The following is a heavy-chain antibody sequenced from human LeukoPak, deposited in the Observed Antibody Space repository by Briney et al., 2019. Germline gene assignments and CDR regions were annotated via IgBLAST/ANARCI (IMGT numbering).Heavy chain of an antibody. CDR3: ARQDSGSYGVLDY. J-gene: IGHJ4*02. CDR2: IYYSGRT. D-gene: IGHD1-26*01. Sequence: PSETLSLTCSVSGDSVSRSDSYWDWIRQPPGKGLEWIGTIYYSGRTYYSPSLKSRVTISVDTSKNQFSLKLSSVTAADTAVYYCARQDSGSYGVLDYWGQGTLVTVSS. V-gene: IGHV4-39*01. CDR1: GDSVSRSDSY.